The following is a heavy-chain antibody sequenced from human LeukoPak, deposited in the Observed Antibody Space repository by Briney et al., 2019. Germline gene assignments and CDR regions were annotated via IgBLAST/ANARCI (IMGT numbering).Heavy chain of an antibody. D-gene: IGHD3-22*01. CDR1: AYTFTGYY. J-gene: IGHJ4*02. CDR2: INPNSGGT. CDR3: GKVGRGSGSKNYFDY. Sequence: ASVKLSCKASAYTFTGYYMHWVRQAPGQGLEWMGWINPNSGGTNYAQKFQGRVTMTRDTAISTAYMELSRLRSDDTAVYYCGKVGRGSGSKNYFDYWGQGTLVTLSS. V-gene: IGHV1-2*02.